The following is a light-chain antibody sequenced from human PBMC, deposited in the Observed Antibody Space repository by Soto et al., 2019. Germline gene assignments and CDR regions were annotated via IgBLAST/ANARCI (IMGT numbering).Light chain of an antibody. CDR2: GNS. CDR3: QSYDSSLSVV. J-gene: IGLJ2*01. Sequence: QSVLTQPPSVSGAPGQRVTISCTGSSSNIGAGYDVHWYQQLPGTAPKLLLYGNSNRPSGVPDRVSGSKSGTSASLAITGLQAEDEADYYCQSYDSSLSVVFGGGTKVTVL. CDR1: SSNIGAGYD. V-gene: IGLV1-40*01.